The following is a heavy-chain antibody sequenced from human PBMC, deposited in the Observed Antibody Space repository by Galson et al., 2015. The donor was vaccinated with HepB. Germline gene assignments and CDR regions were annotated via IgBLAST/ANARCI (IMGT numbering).Heavy chain of an antibody. Sequence: PALVKPTQTLTLTCTFSGFPLSTSGVGVGWIRQPPGKALEWLALIYWDDDKRYSPSLKSRLTITKDTSKNQVVLTVTNMDPVDTATYYCAHRLIDLIVGATRDAFDIWGQGTMVTVSS. V-gene: IGHV2-5*02. J-gene: IGHJ3*02. D-gene: IGHD1-26*01. CDR1: GFPLSTSGVG. CDR3: AHRLIDLIVGATRDAFDI. CDR2: IYWDDDK.